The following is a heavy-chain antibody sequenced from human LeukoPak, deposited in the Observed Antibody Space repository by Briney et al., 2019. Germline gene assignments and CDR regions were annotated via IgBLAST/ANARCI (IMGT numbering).Heavy chain of an antibody. J-gene: IGHJ4*02. V-gene: IGHV4-34*01. D-gene: IGHD3-10*01. CDR3: ARDTTMVRGVKFDY. CDR2: INRSGST. CDR1: GGSFSGYY. Sequence: PSETLSLTCAVYGGSFSGYYLSWIRQPPGKGLEWIGEINRSGSTNYNPSLKSRVTISVDTSKNQFSLKLSSVTAADTAVYYCARDTTMVRGVKFDYWGQGTLVTVSS.